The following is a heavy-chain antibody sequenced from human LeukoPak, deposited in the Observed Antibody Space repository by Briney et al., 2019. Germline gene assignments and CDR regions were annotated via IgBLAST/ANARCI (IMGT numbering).Heavy chain of an antibody. D-gene: IGHD5-18*01. CDR2: ISSSSSTI. V-gene: IGHV3-48*01. J-gene: IGHJ4*02. CDR3: ARDVLDVDTAMVNYSDY. CDR1: GFTFDDYG. Sequence: PGGSLRLSCAASGFTFDDYGMNWVRQAPGKGLEWVSYISSSSSTIYYADSVKGRFTISRDNAKNSLYLQMNSLRAEDTAAYYCARDVLDVDTAMVNYSDYWGQGTLVTVSS.